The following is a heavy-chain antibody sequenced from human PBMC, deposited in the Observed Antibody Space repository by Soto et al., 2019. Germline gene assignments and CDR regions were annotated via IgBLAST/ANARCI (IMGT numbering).Heavy chain of an antibody. Sequence: QGQLVQSGAEVKKPGSSVKVSCKSSGDTFTSYSIAWMRQAPGQGLEWMGGIIPKFGSTKYARKFQDRVTITAXXXXXXXXXXXXXXXXXXXXXXXXXRWRSSSWFAVFFQFWGQGTRVTVSS. D-gene: IGHD6-13*01. J-gene: IGHJ1*01. CDR1: GDTFTSYS. CDR2: IIPKFGST. V-gene: IGHV1-69*01. CDR3: XRWRSSSWFAVFFQF.